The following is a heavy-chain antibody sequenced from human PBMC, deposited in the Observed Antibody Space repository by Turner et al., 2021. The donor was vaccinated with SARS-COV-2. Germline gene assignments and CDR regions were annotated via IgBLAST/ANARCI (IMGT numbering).Heavy chain of an antibody. CDR2: IDASGNV. Sequence: EVQLLESGGGLVQPGGSLRLSCAASGYTFSGSAISWVRQAPGKGLEWVSVIDASGNVYYADSVKGRFTISRDNSRNTLYLQMNSLRAEDTAIYYCAKENEMAIPEYYFDYWGQGTLVTVSS. CDR1: GYTFSGSA. CDR3: AKENEMAIPEYYFDY. D-gene: IGHD2-21*01. V-gene: IGHV3-23*01. J-gene: IGHJ4*02.